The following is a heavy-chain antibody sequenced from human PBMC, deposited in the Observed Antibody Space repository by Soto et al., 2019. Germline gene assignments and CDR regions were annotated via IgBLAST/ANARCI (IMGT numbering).Heavy chain of an antibody. CDR3: ARSLHSLVPAVY. CDR2: ISYDGSNK. Sequence: QVQLVESGGGVVQPGRSLRLSCAASGFTFSSYAMHWVRQAPGKGLEWVAVISYDGSNKYYADSVKGRFTISRDNSKNTLYLQMNSLRAEDTAVYYCARSLHSLVPAVYWGQGTLVTVSS. CDR1: GFTFSSYA. V-gene: IGHV3-30-3*01. D-gene: IGHD2-2*01. J-gene: IGHJ4*02.